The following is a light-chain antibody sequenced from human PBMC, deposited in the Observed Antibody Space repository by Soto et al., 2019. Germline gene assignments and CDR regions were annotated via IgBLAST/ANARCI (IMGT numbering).Light chain of an antibody. Sequence: QSALTQPASVSGSPGQSITISCTGTSSDVGSYNLVSWYQQQPGKAPKLMIYEGSKRPSGVSNRFSGSKSGNTASLTISGLQAEDEADYYCCSYANTTTATVLGGGTKLTVL. J-gene: IGLJ2*01. CDR2: EGS. CDR1: SSDVGSYNL. V-gene: IGLV2-23*01. CDR3: CSYANTTTATV.